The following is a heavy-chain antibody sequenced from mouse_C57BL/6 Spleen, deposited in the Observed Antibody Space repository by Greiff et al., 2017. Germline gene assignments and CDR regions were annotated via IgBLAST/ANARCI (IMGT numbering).Heavy chain of an antibody. J-gene: IGHJ3*01. CDR2: IDPSDSYT. D-gene: IGHD2-4*01. Sequence: VKLQQPGAELVMPGASVKLSCKASGYTFTSYWMHWVKQRPGQGLEWIGEIDPSDSYTNYNQKFKGKSTLTVDKSSSTAYMQLSSLTSEDSAVYYCARGGDYATWFAYWGQGTLVTVSA. CDR1: GYTFTSYW. V-gene: IGHV1-69*01. CDR3: ARGGDYATWFAY.